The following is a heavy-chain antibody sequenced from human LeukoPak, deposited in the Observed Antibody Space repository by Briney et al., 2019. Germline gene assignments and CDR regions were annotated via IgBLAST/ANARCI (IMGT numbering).Heavy chain of an antibody. CDR3: ARRRSDGLREDYYFDY. CDR1: GGSIRSSSYY. CDR2: IYYSGST. D-gene: IGHD2-15*01. Sequence: SETLSLTCTVSGGSIRSSSYYWGWIRQPPGKGLEWIGSIYYSGSTYYNPSLKSRVTISVDTSKNQFSLKLSSVTAADTAVYYCARRRSDGLREDYYFDYWGQGTLVTVSS. J-gene: IGHJ4*02. V-gene: IGHV4-39*07.